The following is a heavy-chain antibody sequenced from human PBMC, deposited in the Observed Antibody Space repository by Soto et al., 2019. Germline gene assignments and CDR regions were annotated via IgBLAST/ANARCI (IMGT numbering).Heavy chain of an antibody. Sequence: EVQLLESGGGLVQPGGSLRLSCAASGFTFSSYAMSWVRQAPGKGLEWVSAISGSGGSTYYADSVKGRFTISRDNSENTLYLQMNSLRAEDTAVYYCAKGGLGPEYFQHWGQGTLVTVSS. D-gene: IGHD3-16*01. CDR3: AKGGLGPEYFQH. CDR2: ISGSGGST. CDR1: GFTFSSYA. J-gene: IGHJ1*01. V-gene: IGHV3-23*01.